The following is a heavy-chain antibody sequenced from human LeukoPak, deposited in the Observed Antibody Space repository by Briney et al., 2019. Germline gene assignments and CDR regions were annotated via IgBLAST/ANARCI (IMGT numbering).Heavy chain of an antibody. V-gene: IGHV3-48*04. CDR3: ARGRAIDI. CDR1: GFTFSSYS. CDR2: ISSSSSTI. Sequence: GGSLRLSCAASGFTFSSYSMNWVRQAPGKGLEWVSYISSSSSTIYYADSVKGRFTISRDNAKTSVYLQMNSLRAEDTAVYYCARGRAIDIWGRGTMVTVSS. J-gene: IGHJ3*02.